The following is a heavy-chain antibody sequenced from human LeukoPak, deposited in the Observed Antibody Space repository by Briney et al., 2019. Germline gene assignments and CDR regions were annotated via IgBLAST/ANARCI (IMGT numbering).Heavy chain of an antibody. Sequence: PSETLSLTCTVSGGSVSSYYWSWIRQPPGKGLEWIGYIYYSGSTNYNPSLKSRVTISVDTSKNQFSLKLNSITTADTAVYYCARVRLSGTYLDAFDIWGQGTMVTISS. D-gene: IGHD1-26*01. J-gene: IGHJ3*02. CDR2: IYYSGST. CDR3: ARVRLSGTYLDAFDI. V-gene: IGHV4-59*02. CDR1: GGSVSSYY.